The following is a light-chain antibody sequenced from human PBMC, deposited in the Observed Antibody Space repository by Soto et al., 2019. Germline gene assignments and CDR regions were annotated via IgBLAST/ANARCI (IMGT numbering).Light chain of an antibody. J-gene: IGLJ1*01. CDR3: SSYTGGNPSYV. CDR1: SSDVGGYGY. Sequence: QSVLTQPPSASGSPGQSVTISCTGTSSDVGGYGYVSCYQQHPGKAPKLMIYEVTIRPSGVYDRFSGSKSGNTASLTVSGLQAEDEADYYCSSYTGGNPSYVFGTGTKVTVL. CDR2: EVT. V-gene: IGLV2-8*01.